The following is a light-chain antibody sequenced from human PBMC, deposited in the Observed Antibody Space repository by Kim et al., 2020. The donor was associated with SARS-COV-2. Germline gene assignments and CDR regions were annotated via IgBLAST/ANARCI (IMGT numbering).Light chain of an antibody. CDR1: QSVSSSY. J-gene: IGKJ4*01. CDR2: GAS. V-gene: IGKV3-20*01. Sequence: CLSPGERATLSCRASQSVSSSYLAWYQQKPGQAPRLLIYGASNRATGIPDRFSGSGSGTDFTLTISRLEPEDFAVYWCQQFGDSLTFGGGTKLEIK. CDR3: QQFGDSLT.